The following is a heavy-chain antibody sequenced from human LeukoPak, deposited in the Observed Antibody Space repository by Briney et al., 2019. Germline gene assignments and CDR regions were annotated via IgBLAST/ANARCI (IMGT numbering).Heavy chain of an antibody. CDR3: ARNACNADVVY. J-gene: IGHJ4*02. CDR2: IYHSGTT. CDR1: GGSITGSNW. V-gene: IGHV4-4*02. D-gene: IGHD2/OR15-2a*01. Sequence: QASETLSLTCAVSGGSITGSNWWTWVRQPPGKRLEWIREIYHSGTTNHDQSLKSPVTTSADKIKNQCSLKQNSMTAADTGVYYCARNACNADVVYWGQGILVTVSS.